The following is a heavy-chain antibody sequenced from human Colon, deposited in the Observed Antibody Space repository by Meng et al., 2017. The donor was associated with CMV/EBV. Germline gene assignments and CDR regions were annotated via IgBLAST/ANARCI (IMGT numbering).Heavy chain of an antibody. Sequence: GGSLRLSCTVSGGSISSSSYYWGWVRQAPGKGLEWVSGISWNSGSIGYADSVKGRFTISRDNAKNSLYLQMNSLRAEDTALYYCARVPGRYFDWLVYFDYWGQGTLVTVSS. D-gene: IGHD3-9*01. J-gene: IGHJ4*02. V-gene: IGHV3-9*01. CDR2: ISWNSGSI. CDR1: GGSISSSSYY. CDR3: ARVPGRYFDWLVYFDY.